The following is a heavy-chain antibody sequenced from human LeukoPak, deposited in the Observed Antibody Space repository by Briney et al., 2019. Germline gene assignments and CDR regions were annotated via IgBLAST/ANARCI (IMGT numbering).Heavy chain of an antibody. CDR2: INSDGYSI. Sequence: GGSLRLSCAASGFTFSGYWMHWVGQAPGKGLVWVSRINSDGYSITYADSVKGRFTISRDNAKNTLYLQMNSLIAEDTAVYFCTRAGYSSGFDSWGQGTLVTVSS. CDR3: TRAGYSSGFDS. D-gene: IGHD6-19*01. J-gene: IGHJ5*01. CDR1: GFTFSGYW. V-gene: IGHV3-74*03.